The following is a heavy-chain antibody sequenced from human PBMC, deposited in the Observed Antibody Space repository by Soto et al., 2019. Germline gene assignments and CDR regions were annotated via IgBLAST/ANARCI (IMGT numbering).Heavy chain of an antibody. Sequence: PSETLSLTCAVYGESSRDYHWTWIRQPPGEGLEWIGEIDHRGSTNYNPSLKSRVTMSVDTSKNQFSLKLSSVTAADTAVYYCARGSDPAWEPAFYWGQGTPVTVSS. D-gene: IGHD1-26*01. CDR3: ARGSDPAWEPAFY. CDR2: IDHRGST. J-gene: IGHJ4*02. V-gene: IGHV4-34*01. CDR1: GESSRDYH.